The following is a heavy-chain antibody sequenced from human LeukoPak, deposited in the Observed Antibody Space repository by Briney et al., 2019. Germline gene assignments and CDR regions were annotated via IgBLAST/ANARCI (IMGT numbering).Heavy chain of an antibody. V-gene: IGHV3-74*01. Sequence: GGSLRLSCAASGFTFSTYWMHWVRQAPGKGLVWVSRINSDGSSTTYADSVKGRFTISRDNAKNTLYLQMNSLRAEDTAVYYCARVINSGWLGALSDWGQGTLVTVSS. CDR3: ARVINSGWLGALSD. CDR1: GFTFSTYW. J-gene: IGHJ4*02. D-gene: IGHD6-19*01. CDR2: INSDGSST.